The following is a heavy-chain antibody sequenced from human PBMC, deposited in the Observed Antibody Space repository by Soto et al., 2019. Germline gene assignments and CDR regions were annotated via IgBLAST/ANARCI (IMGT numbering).Heavy chain of an antibody. CDR2: IFRGDSDT. D-gene: IGHD3-10*01. CDR1: GYSFTTNW. J-gene: IGHJ4*02. CDR3: ATPTPLRGAMITNINFDF. V-gene: IGHV5-51*01. Sequence: PVESLTISCKASGYSFTTNWIGWVLQMPGKGLEWMAIIFRGDSDTRYSPSFQGQVTISADKSISTAYLQWSSLKSDDTAVYYCATPTPLRGAMITNINFDFWGQGTTVTVSS.